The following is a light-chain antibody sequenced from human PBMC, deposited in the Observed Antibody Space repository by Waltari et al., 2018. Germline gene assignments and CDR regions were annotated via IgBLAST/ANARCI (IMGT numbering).Light chain of an antibody. V-gene: IGKV1-5*03. CDR1: QSLSNW. J-gene: IGKJ1*01. Sequence: DIQMTQSPSTLSASVGERVTITCRASQSLSNWLAWYQQKPGKAPKVLSYKASTLESGVPSRFSGSGSATEFTLTISSLQPDDFATYYCQQYRNLWTFGQGTKVEIK. CDR3: QQYRNLWT. CDR2: KAS.